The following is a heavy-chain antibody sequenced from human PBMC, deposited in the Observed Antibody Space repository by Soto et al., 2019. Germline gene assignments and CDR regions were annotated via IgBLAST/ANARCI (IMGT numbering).Heavy chain of an antibody. J-gene: IGHJ5*02. Sequence: KESGPTLVTPTQTLTLTCTFSGFSLTTRGVGVGWIRQPPGKALECLALIYWDDDKRYSPSLQSRLSITKDTSKHQVVLTMTNVDPVDTATYYCAHIPNYYQYDWFDPWGQGTLVSVSS. V-gene: IGHV2-5*02. D-gene: IGHD3-16*01. CDR2: IYWDDDK. CDR3: AHIPNYYQYDWFDP. CDR1: GFSLTTRGVG.